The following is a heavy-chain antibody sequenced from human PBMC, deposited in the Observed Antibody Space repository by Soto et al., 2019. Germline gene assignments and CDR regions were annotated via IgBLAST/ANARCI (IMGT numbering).Heavy chain of an antibody. CDR2: MNPNSGNT. CDR1: GYTFTSYD. Sequence: ASVKVSCKAPGYTFTSYDINWVRQATGQGLEWMGWMNPNSGNTGYAQKFQGRVTMTRNTSISTAYMELSSLRSEDTAVYYCARGFENCSGGSCYLGYYYYYMDGWGKGTTVTVSS. J-gene: IGHJ6*03. V-gene: IGHV1-8*01. CDR3: ARGFENCSGGSCYLGYYYYYMDG. D-gene: IGHD2-15*01.